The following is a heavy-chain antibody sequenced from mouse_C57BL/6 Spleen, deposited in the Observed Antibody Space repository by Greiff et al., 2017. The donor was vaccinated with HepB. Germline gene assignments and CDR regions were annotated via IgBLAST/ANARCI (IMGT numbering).Heavy chain of an antibody. Sequence: EVHLVESGPGLVKPSQSLSLTCSVTGYSITSGYYWNWIRQFPGNKLEWMGYISYDGSNNYNPSLKNRISITRDTSKNQFFLKLNSVTTEDTATYYCARPGRYKSVFDYWSQGTTLTVSS. V-gene: IGHV3-6*01. D-gene: IGHD1-1*01. CDR1: GYSITSGYY. J-gene: IGHJ2*01. CDR2: ISYDGSN. CDR3: ARPGRYKSVFDY.